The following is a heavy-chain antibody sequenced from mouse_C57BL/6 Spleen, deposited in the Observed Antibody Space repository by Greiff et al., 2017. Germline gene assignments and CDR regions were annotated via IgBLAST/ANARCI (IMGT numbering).Heavy chain of an antibody. D-gene: IGHD1-1*01. CDR2: IYPGDGDT. J-gene: IGHJ1*03. CDR3: AREIYYGSSYWYFEV. V-gene: IGHV1-82*01. Sequence: VQLQQSGPELVKPGASVKISCKASGYAFSSSWMNWVKQRPGKGLEWIGRIYPGDGDTNYNGKFKGKATLTADKSSSTAYMQLSSLTSEDSAVYFCAREIYYGSSYWYFEVWGTGTTVTVSS. CDR1: GYAFSSSW.